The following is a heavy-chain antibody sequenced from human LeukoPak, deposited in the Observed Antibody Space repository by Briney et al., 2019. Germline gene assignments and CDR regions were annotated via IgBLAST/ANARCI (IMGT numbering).Heavy chain of an antibody. D-gene: IGHD6-13*01. CDR3: ARSSYSSSCLLR. J-gene: IGHJ4*02. CDR1: GFTFTNYW. V-gene: IGHV3-7*01. Sequence: GSLRLSCAASGFTFTNYWMSWVRQAPGKGLELVANIKQDRSEKYYVDSVKGRFTISRDNAKNSLYLQMNSLRAEDTAVYYCARSSYSSSCLLRWGQGTLVTVSS. CDR2: IKQDRSEK.